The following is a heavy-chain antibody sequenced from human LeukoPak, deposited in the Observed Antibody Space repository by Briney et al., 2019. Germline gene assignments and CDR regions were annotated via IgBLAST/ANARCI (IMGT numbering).Heavy chain of an antibody. V-gene: IGHV1-8*01. CDR3: ARKSMVWGHGMDV. D-gene: IGHD3-10*01. CDR1: GDTFTNYD. CDR2: MDPNNGNT. Sequence: GASVKVSCKTSGDTFTNYDINWVRQAAGQGLEWLGWMDPNNGNTGYAQNFQGRVTMTRNTSIMTAYMDLNSLTSDDTAVYYCARKSMVWGHGMDVWGQGTTVTVSS. J-gene: IGHJ6*02.